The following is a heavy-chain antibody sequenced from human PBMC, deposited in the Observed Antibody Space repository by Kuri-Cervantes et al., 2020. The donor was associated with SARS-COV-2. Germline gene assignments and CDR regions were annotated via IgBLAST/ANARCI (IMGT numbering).Heavy chain of an antibody. D-gene: IGHD6-13*01. CDR1: GYTFTSYY. CDR2: INPSGGST. J-gene: IGHJ3*02. V-gene: IGHV1-46*01. CDR3: ARPRGGSSWSRDAFDI. Sequence: ASVKVSCKASGYTFTSYYMHWVRQAPGQGLEWMGIINPSGGSTSYAQKFQGRVTISADKSISTAYLQWSSLKASDTAMYYCARPRGGSSWSRDAFDIWGQGTMVTVSS.